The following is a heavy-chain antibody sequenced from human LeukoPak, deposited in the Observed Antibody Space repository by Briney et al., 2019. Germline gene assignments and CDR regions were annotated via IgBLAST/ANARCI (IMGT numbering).Heavy chain of an antibody. D-gene: IGHD6-13*01. CDR3: ARAGYSSSWMGGYYYYRDV. Sequence: PSETLSLTCAVSGDSMSSDYWSWIRQPPGKGLEWIGYIYSSGSTNYNPSLKSRVTISVDTSKNQFSLKLSSVTAADTAVYYCARAGYSSSWMGGYYYYRDVWGKGTTVTVSS. V-gene: IGHV4-59*08. J-gene: IGHJ6*03. CDR1: GDSMSSDY. CDR2: IYSSGST.